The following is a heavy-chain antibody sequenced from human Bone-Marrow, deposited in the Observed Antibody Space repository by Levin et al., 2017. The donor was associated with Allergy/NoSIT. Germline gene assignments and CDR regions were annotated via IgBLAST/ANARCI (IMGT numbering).Heavy chain of an antibody. V-gene: IGHV3-53*01. CDR3: ARVESAYRHYAMDV. J-gene: IGHJ6*02. CDR1: GFTVSSNY. Sequence: RAGGSLRLSCAASGFTVSSNYMSWVRQAPGKGLEWVSVIYSGGSTYFADSVKGRFTISRDNLKNTLYLQMNSLRDEDTAVYYCARVESAYRHYAMDVWGQGTTVTVSS. CDR2: IYSGGST. D-gene: IGHD3-16*01.